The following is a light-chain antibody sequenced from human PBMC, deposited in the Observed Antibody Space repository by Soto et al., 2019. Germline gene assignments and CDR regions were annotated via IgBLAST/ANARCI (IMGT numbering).Light chain of an antibody. J-gene: IGLJ3*02. V-gene: IGLV2-8*01. CDR1: SSDIGAYNY. Sequence: QSALTQPPSASGSPGQSVTISCTGTSSDIGAYNYVSWYQQHPGKATKLMIHEVSKRPSGVPDRFSGSKSGNTASLPVSGLQAEDEADYDCSAYAGSNDRGVFGGGTKLTVL. CDR2: EVS. CDR3: SAYAGSNDRGV.